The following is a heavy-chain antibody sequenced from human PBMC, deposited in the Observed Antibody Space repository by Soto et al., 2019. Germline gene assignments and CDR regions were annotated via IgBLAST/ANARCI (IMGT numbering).Heavy chain of an antibody. CDR3: ARARISAWLRFLDY. D-gene: IGHD5-12*01. J-gene: IGHJ4*01. Sequence: ASVKVSCKASGYTFTSYDINWVRQATGQGLGWMGWMNPNSGNTGYAQKFQGRVTMARNTCISTAYMELSSLRSEDTAVYYCARARISAWLRFLDYSGHGTLLTVSS. CDR2: MNPNSGNT. V-gene: IGHV1-8*01. CDR1: GYTFTSYD.